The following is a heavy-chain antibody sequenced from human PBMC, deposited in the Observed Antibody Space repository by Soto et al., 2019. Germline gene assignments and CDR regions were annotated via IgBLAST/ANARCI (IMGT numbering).Heavy chain of an antibody. CDR3: AKGDYGSGPYYYGMDV. D-gene: IGHD3-10*01. Sequence: EVPLLESGGGLVQPGGSLRLSCAASGFTFSSYAMSWVRQAPGKGLEWVSAISGSGGSTYYADSVKGRFTISRDNSKNTLYLQMNSLRAEDTAVYYCAKGDYGSGPYYYGMDVWGQGTTVTVSS. CDR2: ISGSGGST. J-gene: IGHJ6*02. V-gene: IGHV3-23*01. CDR1: GFTFSSYA.